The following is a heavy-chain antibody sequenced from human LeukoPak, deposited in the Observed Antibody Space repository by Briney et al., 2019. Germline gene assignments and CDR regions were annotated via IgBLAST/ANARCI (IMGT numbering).Heavy chain of an antibody. CDR1: GFTFSSYW. V-gene: IGHV3-74*01. D-gene: IGHD2-2*01. Sequence: GGSLRLSCAASGFTFSSYWMHRVRQAPGKGLVWVSRINSDGSSTSYADSVKGRFTISRDNAKNTLYLQMNSLRAEDTAVYCCARVGGYCSITSCSFFDPWGQGTLVTVSS. CDR2: INSDGSST. J-gene: IGHJ5*02. CDR3: ARVGGYCSITSCSFFDP.